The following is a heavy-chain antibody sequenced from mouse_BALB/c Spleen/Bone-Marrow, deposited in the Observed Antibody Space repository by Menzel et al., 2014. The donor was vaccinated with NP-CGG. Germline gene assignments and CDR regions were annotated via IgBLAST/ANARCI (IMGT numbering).Heavy chain of an antibody. CDR1: GFTFSSYG. CDR2: VGGGDSYT. D-gene: IGHD1-1*01. CDR3: AFITAIAY. V-gene: IGHV5-6*02. Sequence: DVKLQESGGDVVEPGGSLKLSCAASGFTFSSYGMSWVRPTPDKRLEWVATVGGGDSYTYYPDFVKGRFTISRDIAKNTLYLHMSSLESEDTAMYYCAFITAIAYWGQGTLVTVSA. J-gene: IGHJ3*01.